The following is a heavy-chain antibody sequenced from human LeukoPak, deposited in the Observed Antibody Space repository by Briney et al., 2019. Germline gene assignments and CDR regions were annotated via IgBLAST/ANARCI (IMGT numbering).Heavy chain of an antibody. Sequence: ASVKVSCKAAVYNFPAYFMHWVRQAPGQGLEWMGRINPNGGDTNYAQKFQGRVTMASDTSISTAYMELNSLMSDDTAVYYCVRVGFTTSWSNFDYWGQGTLVTVSS. CDR3: VRVGFTTSWSNFDY. D-gene: IGHD2-2*01. V-gene: IGHV1-2*06. J-gene: IGHJ4*02. CDR2: INPNGGDT. CDR1: VYNFPAYF.